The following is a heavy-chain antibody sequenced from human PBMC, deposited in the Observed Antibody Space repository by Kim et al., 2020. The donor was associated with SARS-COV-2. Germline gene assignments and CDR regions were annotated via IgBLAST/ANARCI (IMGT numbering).Heavy chain of an antibody. Sequence: GGSLRLSCAASGFTFSDYYMSWIRQAPGKGLEWVSYISSSGSTIYYADSVKGRFTISRDNAKNSLYLQMNSLRAEDTAVYYCARDLRVPVLLWFGTSPRPYYYGMDVWGQGTTVTVSS. CDR3: ARDLRVPVLLWFGTSPRPYYYGMDV. CDR2: ISSSGSTI. J-gene: IGHJ6*02. V-gene: IGHV3-11*01. CDR1: GFTFSDYY. D-gene: IGHD3-10*01.